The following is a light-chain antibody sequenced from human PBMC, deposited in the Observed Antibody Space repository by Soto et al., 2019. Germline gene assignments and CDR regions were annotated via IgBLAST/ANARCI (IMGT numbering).Light chain of an antibody. J-gene: IGKJ1*01. V-gene: IGKV3-20*01. Sequence: ENVLKQSPGTLSLSPGERATLSCRASQTVSSSYLTWYQQRPGQAPRLLIYGASKRATGIPDRFSGSGSGTDFTLTISRLEPEDFAMYYCQQYSNSRTVGQGTKVDI. CDR1: QTVSSSY. CDR3: QQYSNSRT. CDR2: GAS.